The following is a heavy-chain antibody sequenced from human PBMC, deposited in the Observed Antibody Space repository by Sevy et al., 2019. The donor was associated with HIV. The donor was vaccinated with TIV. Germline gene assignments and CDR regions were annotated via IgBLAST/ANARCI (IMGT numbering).Heavy chain of an antibody. D-gene: IGHD1-20*01. J-gene: IGHJ4*02. CDR2: ITGSGTTL. V-gene: IGHV3-11*01. CDR3: ARDLTPRETYIDY. CDR1: GFTFSDYF. Sequence: GGSLRLSCAASGFTFSDYFMMWIRRAPGKGLEWVSYITGSGTTLYYADSVKGRFTISRDNSKNSLYLQMNSLRPEDTAIYYCARDLTPRETYIDYSGQGTLVTVSS.